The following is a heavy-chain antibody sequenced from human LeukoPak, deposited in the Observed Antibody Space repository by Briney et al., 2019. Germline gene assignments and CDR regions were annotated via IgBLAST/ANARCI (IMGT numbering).Heavy chain of an antibody. CDR3: AKVAKYYYGSETYFFFDH. CDR1: GGSISTKSYY. Sequence: SETQSLTCTVSGGSISTKSYYWSWIRQPAGKGLEWIGRIYSSGSTNYNPSLKSRVTISVDTSKNQFSLNLRSVPAADAGVYYCAKVAKYYYGSETYFFFDHWGQGTLVTVSS. V-gene: IGHV4-61*02. CDR2: IYSSGST. J-gene: IGHJ4*02. D-gene: IGHD3-10*01.